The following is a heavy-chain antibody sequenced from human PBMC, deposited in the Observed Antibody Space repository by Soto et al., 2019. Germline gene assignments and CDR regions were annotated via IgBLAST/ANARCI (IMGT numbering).Heavy chain of an antibody. J-gene: IGHJ4*02. V-gene: IGHV4-59*01. D-gene: IGHD3-16*02. CDR1: GGSISSYY. CDR2: IYYSGST. Sequence: SETLSLTCTVSGGSISSYYWSWIRQPPGKGLEWIGYIYYSGSTNYNPSLKSRVTISVDTSKNQFSLKLSSVTAADTAVYYCARMYYDYIWGSYRFDYWGQGTLVTVSS. CDR3: ARMYYDYIWGSYRFDY.